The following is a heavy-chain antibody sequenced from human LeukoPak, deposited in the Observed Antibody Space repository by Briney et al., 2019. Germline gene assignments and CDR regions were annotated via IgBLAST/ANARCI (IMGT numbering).Heavy chain of an antibody. CDR1: GGSIRSYY. V-gene: IGHV4-4*07. D-gene: IGHD2-21*01. CDR3: AKKYAAPPGEDWFDP. CDR2: IYSSGST. Sequence: SETLSLTCTVSGGSIRSYYWSWIRQPAGKGLEWIGRIYSSGSTNYNPSLKSRVTMSLDTSKNQFSLRLTSVTAADTAVYYCAKKYAAPPGEDWFDPWGQGSLVTVSS. J-gene: IGHJ5*02.